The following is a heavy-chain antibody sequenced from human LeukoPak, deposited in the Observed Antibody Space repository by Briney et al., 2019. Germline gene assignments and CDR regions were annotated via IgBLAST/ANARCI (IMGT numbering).Heavy chain of an antibody. CDR2: IYTTGRT. CDR1: GGSIASYY. D-gene: IGHD1-26*01. V-gene: IGHV4-4*07. J-gene: IGHJ4*02. Sequence: SSKTLSVTCTAAGGSIASYYWGWVRQPAGQGLEWIGRIYTTGRTDHHPSLNSRLTMSVDTSKNQFSLNLSSVTAADTAVYYCARVGYIGSSWLFDYWGQGALVIVSS. CDR3: ARVGYIGSSWLFDY.